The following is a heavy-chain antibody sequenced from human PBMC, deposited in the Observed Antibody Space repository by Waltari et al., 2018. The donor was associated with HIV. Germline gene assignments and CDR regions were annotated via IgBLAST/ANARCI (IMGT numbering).Heavy chain of an antibody. Sequence: QVHLQASGPGLVKPSETLSLTCTVPGGPLGTYYWSWIRQPPGKGLEWIGYIYYTGSTNYNPSLKSRVNLSVDTSKNQFSLKLSSVIAADTAVYYCARGGTTKNGMDVWGQGTTVTVSS. CDR3: ARGGTTKNGMDV. V-gene: IGHV4-59*01. CDR2: IYYTGST. D-gene: IGHD1-7*01. CDR1: GGPLGTYY. J-gene: IGHJ6*02.